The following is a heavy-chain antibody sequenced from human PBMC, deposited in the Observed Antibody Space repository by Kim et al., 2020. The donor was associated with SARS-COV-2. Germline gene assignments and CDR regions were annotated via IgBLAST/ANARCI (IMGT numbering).Heavy chain of an antibody. V-gene: IGHV4-34*01. Sequence: SETLSLTCAVYGGSFSGYYWSWIRQPPGKGLEWIGEINHSGSTNYNPSLKSRVTISVDTSKNQFSLKLSSVTAADTAVYYCARPFWSGYWSWFDPWGQGTLVTVSS. D-gene: IGHD3-3*01. CDR2: INHSGST. CDR3: ARPFWSGYWSWFDP. CDR1: GGSFSGYY. J-gene: IGHJ5*02.